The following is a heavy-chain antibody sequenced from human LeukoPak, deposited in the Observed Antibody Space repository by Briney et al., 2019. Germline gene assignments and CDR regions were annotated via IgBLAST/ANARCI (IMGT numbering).Heavy chain of an antibody. J-gene: IGHJ4*02. V-gene: IGHV3-23*01. D-gene: IGHD6-19*01. Sequence: PGGSLRLSCAASGFTFSSYAMSWVRQAPGKGLECVSAISGSGGSTYYADSVKGRFTISRDNSKNTLYLQMNSLRAEDTAVYYCAKRGIAVAGTGYYFDYWGQGTLVTVSS. CDR1: GFTFSSYA. CDR2: ISGSGGST. CDR3: AKRGIAVAGTGYYFDY.